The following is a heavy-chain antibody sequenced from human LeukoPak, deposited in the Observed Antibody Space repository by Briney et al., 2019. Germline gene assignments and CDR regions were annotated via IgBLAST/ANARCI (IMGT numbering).Heavy chain of an antibody. Sequence: PSETLSLTCTVSGGSISSSSYYWGWIRQPPGKGLEWIGYIYYSGSTYYNPSLKSRVTISVDTSKNQFSLKLSSVTAADTAVYYCARGVLRYFDWFDYWGQGTLVTVSS. CDR1: GGSISSSSYY. CDR3: ARGVLRYFDWFDY. D-gene: IGHD3-9*01. CDR2: IYYSGST. J-gene: IGHJ4*02. V-gene: IGHV4-61*05.